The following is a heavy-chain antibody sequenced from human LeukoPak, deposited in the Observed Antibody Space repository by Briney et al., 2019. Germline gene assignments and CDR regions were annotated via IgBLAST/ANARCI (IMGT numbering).Heavy chain of an antibody. CDR2: ISGSGGST. CDR1: GFTFSSYG. J-gene: IGHJ4*02. V-gene: IGHV3-23*01. D-gene: IGHD2-2*02. CDR3: ATVPAAIETTVTTFYDY. Sequence: GGSLRLSCAASGFTFSSYGMHWVRQAPGKGLEWVSAISGSGGSTYYADSVKGRFTISRDNSKNTLYLQMNSLRAEDTAVYYCATVPAAIETTVTTFYDYWGQGTLVTVSS.